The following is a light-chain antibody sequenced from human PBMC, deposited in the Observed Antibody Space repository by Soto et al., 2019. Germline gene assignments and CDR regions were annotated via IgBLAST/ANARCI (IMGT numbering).Light chain of an antibody. CDR3: QQYNNWPLT. Sequence: EIVMTQSPATLSVSPGERATLSCRASQNINNNLAWYQQKPGQGPRLLIYGASSRATGIPARFSGSGSGTGFTITISSMQSEDFAIYYCQQYNNWPLTFGGGTKVEIK. V-gene: IGKV3-15*01. CDR2: GAS. J-gene: IGKJ4*01. CDR1: QNINNN.